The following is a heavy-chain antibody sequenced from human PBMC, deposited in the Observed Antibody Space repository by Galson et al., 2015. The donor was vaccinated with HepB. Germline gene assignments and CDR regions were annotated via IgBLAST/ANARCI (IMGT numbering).Heavy chain of an antibody. V-gene: IGHV3-53*01. CDR1: GFSVYSNY. J-gene: IGHJ4*02. Sequence: SLRLSCAASGFSVYSNYMNWVLQAPGKGLEWVSVIHGGHNRYYADSVKGRFIIPRDDSRNTLHLQMNSLRADDTAVYYCAQLGTGYWGQGTPVTVSS. CDR3: AQLGTGY. D-gene: IGHD7-27*01. CDR2: IHGGHNR.